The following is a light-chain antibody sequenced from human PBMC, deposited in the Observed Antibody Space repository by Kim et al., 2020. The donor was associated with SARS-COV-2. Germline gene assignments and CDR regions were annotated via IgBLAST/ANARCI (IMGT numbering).Light chain of an antibody. Sequence: PGKTARITCGGNNIGSKSVHWYQQKPGQAPVLVIYYDSDRPSGIPERFSGSNSGNTATLTISRVEAGDEADYYCQVWDSSSDHRGVFGTGSKVTVL. CDR2: YDS. CDR1: NIGSKS. J-gene: IGLJ1*01. V-gene: IGLV3-21*04. CDR3: QVWDSSSDHRGV.